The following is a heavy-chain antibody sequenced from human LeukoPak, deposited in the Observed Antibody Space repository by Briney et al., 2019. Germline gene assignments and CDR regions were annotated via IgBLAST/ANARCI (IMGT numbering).Heavy chain of an antibody. Sequence: PGGSLRLSCAASGFTFSSYAMHWVRQAPGKGLERGAVISYDGSNNYSAVSVKGRFTISRDNSKNTLYLQMNSLRAEDTAVYYCARENSDDSCGYYPIFDYWGQGTLVTVSS. CDR3: ARENSDDSCGYYPIFDY. J-gene: IGHJ4*02. CDR1: GFTFSSYA. CDR2: ISYDGSNN. D-gene: IGHD3-22*01. V-gene: IGHV3-30-3*01.